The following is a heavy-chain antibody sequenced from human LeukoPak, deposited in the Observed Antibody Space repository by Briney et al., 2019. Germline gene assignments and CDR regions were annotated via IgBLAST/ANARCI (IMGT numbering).Heavy chain of an antibody. CDR1: GGSISSYY. CDR2: IYDSGST. J-gene: IGHJ6*02. CDR3: ARGGSGYDSFYYYGMDV. Sequence: PSQTLSLTCTVSGGSISSYYWSWIRQPPGKGLEWIGYIYDSGSTNYNPSLKSRVTISVDTSKNQFSLKLSSVTAADTAVYYCARGGSGYDSFYYYGMDVWGQGTTVTVSS. D-gene: IGHD5-12*01. V-gene: IGHV4-59*01.